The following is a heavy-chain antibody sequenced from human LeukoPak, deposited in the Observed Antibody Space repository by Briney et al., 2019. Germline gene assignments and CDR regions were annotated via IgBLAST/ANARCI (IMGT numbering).Heavy chain of an antibody. D-gene: IGHD7-27*01. CDR1: GFTFDDYA. CDR2: ISWNSGSI. J-gene: IGHJ4*02. Sequence: GGSLRLSCAASGFTFDDYALHGVRQAPGKGLEGVSGISWNSGSIGYADSVKGRFTISRDNAKISLYMQMNSLRAEDTALYYCAKDISPLLGYYFDYWGQGTLVTVSS. CDR3: AKDISPLLGYYFDY. V-gene: IGHV3-9*01.